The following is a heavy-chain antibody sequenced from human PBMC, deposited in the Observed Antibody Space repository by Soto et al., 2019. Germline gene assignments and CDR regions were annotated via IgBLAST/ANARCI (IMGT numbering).Heavy chain of an antibody. CDR1: GYTFTSYY. V-gene: IGHV1-46*03. J-gene: IGHJ4*02. CDR3: TRVYCCGGSCYSIDY. D-gene: IGHD2-15*01. CDR2: INPSGST. Sequence: QVQLVQSGAEVKKPGASVKVSCKASGYTFTSYYMHWVRQAPGQGLEWMGIINPSGSTTYAQKFQGSVTMTRDQSTSTVDMELSSLRSEDTAVYYCTRVYCCGGSCYSIDYWGPGNLVTVSS.